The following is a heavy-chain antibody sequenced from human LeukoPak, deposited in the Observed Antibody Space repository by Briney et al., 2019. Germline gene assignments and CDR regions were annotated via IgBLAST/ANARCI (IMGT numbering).Heavy chain of an antibody. J-gene: IGHJ2*01. CDR3: ARDLSGWAGYFDL. D-gene: IGHD6-19*01. V-gene: IGHV4-59*01. CDR2: VDYSGST. CDR1: GGSISPFY. Sequence: KPSETLSLTCTVSGGSISPFYWSWIRQPPGKGLEWIGYVDYSGSTNYNPSLRSRVTISLDTYKNQFSLKLSSMPAADTAVYYCARDLSGWAGYFDLWGRGTLLTVSS.